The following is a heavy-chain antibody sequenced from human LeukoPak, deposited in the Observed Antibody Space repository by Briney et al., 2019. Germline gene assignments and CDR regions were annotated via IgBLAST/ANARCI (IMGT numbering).Heavy chain of an antibody. CDR3: ARQVEYRSSSGGYYYYYYMDV. D-gene: IGHD6-6*01. Sequence: GESLKISCKGSGYSFTSYWIGWVRQMPGKGLEWMGIIYPGDSDTRYSPSFQGQVTISADKSISTAYLQWSSLKASDTAMYYCARQVEYRSSSGGYYYYYYMDVWGKGTTVTVSS. CDR2: IYPGDSDT. CDR1: GYSFTSYW. J-gene: IGHJ6*03. V-gene: IGHV5-51*01.